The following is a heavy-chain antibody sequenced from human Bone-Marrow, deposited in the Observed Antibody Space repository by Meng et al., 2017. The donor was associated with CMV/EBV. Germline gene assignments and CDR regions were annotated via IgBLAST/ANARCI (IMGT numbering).Heavy chain of an antibody. CDR2: IYYSGST. V-gene: IGHV4-31*03. CDR1: GGSISSGGYY. D-gene: IGHD3-10*01. J-gene: IGHJ4*02. Sequence: LRLSCTVSGGSISSGGYYWSWIRQHPGKGLEWIGYIYYSGSTYYNPSLKSRVTISVDTSKNQFSLKLSSVTAADTAVYYCARGPWFGRINFWGQGMLVTVSS. CDR3: ARGPWFGRINF.